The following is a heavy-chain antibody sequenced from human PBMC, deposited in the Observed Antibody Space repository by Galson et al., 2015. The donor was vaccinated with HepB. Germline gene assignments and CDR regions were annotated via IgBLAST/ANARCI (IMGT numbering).Heavy chain of an antibody. J-gene: IGHJ4*02. V-gene: IGHV3-21*01. CDR3: ALHWGVDY. Sequence: SLRLSCAASGFTFSSYSMNWVRQAPGKGLEWVSSISSTSSYIYYADSVKGRFTISRDNAKNSLYLQMKSLRAEDTAVYYCALHWGVDYWGQGTLVTVSS. CDR1: GFTFSSYS. CDR2: ISSTSSYI. D-gene: IGHD3-10*01.